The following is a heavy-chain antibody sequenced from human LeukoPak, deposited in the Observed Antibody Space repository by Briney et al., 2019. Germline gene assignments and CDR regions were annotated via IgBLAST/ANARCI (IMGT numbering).Heavy chain of an antibody. V-gene: IGHV4-34*01. CDR1: GWSFNDYY. CDR2: VNARGDT. CDR3: ARGQVPAARGYNWFDP. D-gene: IGHD2-2*01. J-gene: IGHJ5*02. Sequence: SETLSLTCAVYGWSFNDYYWNWIRQPPGKGLEWIGEVNARGDTNYHRSLKSRVTISVDTSKNQFSLRLTSVIAADTAVYYCARGQVPAARGYNWFDPWGQGTLVTVSS.